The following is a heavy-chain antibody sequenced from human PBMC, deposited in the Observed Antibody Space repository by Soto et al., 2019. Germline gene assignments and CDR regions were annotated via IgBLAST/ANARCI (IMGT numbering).Heavy chain of an antibody. CDR2: IYKSGTT. Sequence: SETLSLTCTVSSGSINNHFWSWIRQPAGKGLEWIGHIYKSGTTTYNPSLKSRVTMSVDPPKNRFSLKLSSVTAADTAVYYCARINGGSPDFWGQGTLVTVSS. CDR1: SGSINNHF. D-gene: IGHD2-15*01. V-gene: IGHV4-4*07. J-gene: IGHJ4*02. CDR3: ARINGGSPDF.